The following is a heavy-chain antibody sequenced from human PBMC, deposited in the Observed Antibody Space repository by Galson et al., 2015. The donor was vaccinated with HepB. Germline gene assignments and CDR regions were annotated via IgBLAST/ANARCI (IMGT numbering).Heavy chain of an antibody. D-gene: IGHD6-19*01. Sequence: SLRLSCAASGFKLSSYGMHWVRQAPGKGLEWVAVISFEGNNIYYTDSVRGRFTISRDISKNTLYLQLNSLKAEDTAIYYGARDRTPSLYSSGWLDPFDIWGQGSMVSVSS. CDR2: ISFEGNNI. CDR1: GFKLSSYG. CDR3: ARDRTPSLYSSGWLDPFDI. V-gene: IGHV3-30*03. J-gene: IGHJ3*02.